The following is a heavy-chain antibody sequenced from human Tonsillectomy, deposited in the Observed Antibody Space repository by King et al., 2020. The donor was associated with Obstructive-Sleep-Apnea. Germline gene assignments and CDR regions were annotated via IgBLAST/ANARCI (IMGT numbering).Heavy chain of an antibody. CDR2: INHSGST. V-gene: IGHV4-34*01. J-gene: IGHJ5*02. CDR1: GGSFSGYY. D-gene: IGHD2-2*02. CDR3: ARGLIQIVVVPAAIVWFDP. Sequence: VQLQQWGAGLLKPSETLSLTCAVYGGSFSGYYWSWIRQPPGKGLEWIGEINHSGSTNYNPSLKSRVPISVDTSKNQFSLKLSSVTAADTAVYYCARGLIQIVVVPAAIVWFDPWGQGTLVTVSS.